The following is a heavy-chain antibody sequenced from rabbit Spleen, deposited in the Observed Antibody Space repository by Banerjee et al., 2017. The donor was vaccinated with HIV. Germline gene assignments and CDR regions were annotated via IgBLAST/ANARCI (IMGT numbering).Heavy chain of an antibody. CDR3: ARDGAGGSYFAL. V-gene: IGHV1S40*01. CDR1: GFSFSSGYY. Sequence: QSLEESGGDLVKPGASLTLTCTVSGFSFSSGYYMCWVRQAPGKGLEWIGYIDPVFGSTYYASWVNGRFTISSHNAQNTVFLQMTSLTAADTATYFCARDGAGGSYFALWGPGTLVTVS. J-gene: IGHJ4*01. CDR2: IDPVFGST. D-gene: IGHD8-1*01.